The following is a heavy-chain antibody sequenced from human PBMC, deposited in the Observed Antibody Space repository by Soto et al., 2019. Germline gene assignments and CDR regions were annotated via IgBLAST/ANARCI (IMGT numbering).Heavy chain of an antibody. CDR2: IIPIFGTA. CDR1: GGTFSSYA. J-gene: IGHJ6*02. V-gene: IGHV1-69*13. Sequence: AASVKVSCKASGGTFSSYAISWVRQAPGQGLEWMGGIIPIFGTANYAQKFQGRVTITADESTSTAYMELSSLRSEDTAVYYCARPMDVVVPAAQSEFYVMDVWGQGTTVTVSS. D-gene: IGHD2-2*01. CDR3: ARPMDVVVPAAQSEFYVMDV.